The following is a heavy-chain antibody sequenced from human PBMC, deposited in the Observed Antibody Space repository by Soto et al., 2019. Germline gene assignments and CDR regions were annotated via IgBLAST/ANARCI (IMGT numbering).Heavy chain of an antibody. Sequence: GGSLRLSCAASGFTFSDYYMDWVRQAPGKGLEWVGRTRNKANSYTTEYAASVKGRFTISRDDSKSIAYLQMNSLKTEDTAVYYCARPSSSGWDSSLYYMDVWGKGTTVTVSS. D-gene: IGHD6-19*01. CDR3: ARPSSSGWDSSLYYMDV. J-gene: IGHJ6*03. CDR1: GFTFSDYY. CDR2: TRNKANSYTT. V-gene: IGHV3-72*01.